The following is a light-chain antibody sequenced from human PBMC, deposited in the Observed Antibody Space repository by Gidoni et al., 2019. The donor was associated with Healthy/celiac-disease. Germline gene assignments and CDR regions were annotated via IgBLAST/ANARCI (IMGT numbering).Light chain of an antibody. V-gene: IGKV4-1*01. CDR2: GAS. J-gene: IGKJ4*01. CDR3: QQYYSTPLT. CDR1: QSVLYTSNNKNY. Sequence: IVMTQSSDSLPASLGERATINCKSSQSVLYTSNNKNYLAWYQQKPGQPPKLLIYGASTRESGVSDRFSGRGCGTDFTLTISSLQAEDVAVYYCQQYYSTPLTFXGXTKVEIK.